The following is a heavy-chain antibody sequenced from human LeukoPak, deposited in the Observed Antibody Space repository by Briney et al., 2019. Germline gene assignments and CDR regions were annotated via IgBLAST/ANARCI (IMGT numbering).Heavy chain of an antibody. D-gene: IGHD3-16*02. CDR3: ARRGYDYVWGSYRYDY. CDR2: INHSGST. Sequence: PSETLSLTCAVYGGSFSGYYWSWIRQPPGKGLEWIGEINHSGSTNYNPSLKSRVTISVDTSKNQFSLKLSSVTAADTAAYYCARRGYDYVWGSYRYDYWGQGTLVTVSS. CDR1: GGSFSGYY. J-gene: IGHJ4*02. V-gene: IGHV4-34*01.